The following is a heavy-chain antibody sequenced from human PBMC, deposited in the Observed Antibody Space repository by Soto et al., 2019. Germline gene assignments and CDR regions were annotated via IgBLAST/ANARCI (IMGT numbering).Heavy chain of an antibody. CDR2: INPNSGGT. V-gene: IGHV1-2*04. CDR1: GYTFTGYY. Sequence: QVQLVQSGAEVKKPGASVKVSCKASGYTFTGYYMHWVRQAPGQGLEWMGWINPNSGGTNYAQKFQGWVTMTRDTSISTAYMELSRLRSDDTAVYYCASSGGETYCGGDCFPDGMDVWGQGTTVTVSS. J-gene: IGHJ6*02. CDR3: ASSGGETYCGGDCFPDGMDV. D-gene: IGHD2-21*02.